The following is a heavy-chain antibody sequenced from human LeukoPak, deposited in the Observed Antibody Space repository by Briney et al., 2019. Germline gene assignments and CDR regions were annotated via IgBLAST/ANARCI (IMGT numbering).Heavy chain of an antibody. J-gene: IGHJ3*02. Sequence: PSETLSLTCTVSGGSISSYYWSWIRQPPGKGLEWIGYIYYTGSTNYNPSLKSRVTISLDTSRNQFSLKLNSVTAADTAAYYCAKSTGYGLIDIWGQGTMVTVSS. V-gene: IGHV4-59*12. CDR2: IYYTGST. D-gene: IGHD3-9*01. CDR1: GGSISSYY. CDR3: AKSTGYGLIDI.